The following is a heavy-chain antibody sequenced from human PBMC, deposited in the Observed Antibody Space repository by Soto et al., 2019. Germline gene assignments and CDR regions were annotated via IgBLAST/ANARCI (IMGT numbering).Heavy chain of an antibody. CDR2: IKQDGSEK. Sequence: GESLKISCAASGFTFSSYWMSWVRQAPGKGLEWVANIKQDGSEKYYVDSVKGRFTISRDNAKNSLYLQMNSLRAEDTAVYYCARDREVFDYVWGSYRYYFDYWGQGTLVTVSS. CDR3: ARDREVFDYVWGSYRYYFDY. D-gene: IGHD3-16*02. CDR1: GFTFSSYW. J-gene: IGHJ4*02. V-gene: IGHV3-7*01.